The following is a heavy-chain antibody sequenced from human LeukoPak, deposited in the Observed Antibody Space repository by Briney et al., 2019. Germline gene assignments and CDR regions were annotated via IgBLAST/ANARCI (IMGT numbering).Heavy chain of an antibody. J-gene: IGHJ4*02. V-gene: IGHV1-69*04. Sequence: ASVKVSCKASGGTFSSYAISWVRQAPGQGLEWMGRIIPILGKAHYAQKFQGRVTITADKSTSTAYMELSSLRSEDTAVYYCASTKYSSGWYEPYFDYWGQGTLVTVSS. CDR3: ASTKYSSGWYEPYFDY. CDR2: IIPILGKA. D-gene: IGHD6-19*01. CDR1: GGTFSSYA.